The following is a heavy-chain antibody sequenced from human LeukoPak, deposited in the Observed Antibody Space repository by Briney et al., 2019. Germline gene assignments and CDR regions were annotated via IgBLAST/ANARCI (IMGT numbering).Heavy chain of an antibody. D-gene: IGHD5-18*01. J-gene: IGHJ4*02. CDR1: GGSFSGYY. V-gene: IGHV4-34*01. Sequence: SETLSLTCAVYGGSFSGYYWSWIRQPPGKGLEWIGEINHSGSTNYNPSLRSRVTISVDTSKNQFSLKLSSVTAADTAVYYCARGRTQLRLRYFDYWGQGTLVTVSS. CDR2: INHSGST. CDR3: ARGRTQLRLRYFDY.